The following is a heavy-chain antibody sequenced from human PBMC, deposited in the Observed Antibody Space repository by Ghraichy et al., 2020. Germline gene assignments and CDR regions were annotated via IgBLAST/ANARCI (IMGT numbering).Heavy chain of an antibody. CDR1: GYTFTSNG. CDR2: ISAYNGNT. Sequence: ASVKVSCKASGYTFTSNGISWVRQAHGQGLEWMGWISAYNGNTNYAQKFQGRVTMTTDTSTSTAYMELRSLRSDDTAVYYCARDRDRAQCGGDCNDLDHWGQGTQVTVSS. J-gene: IGHJ4*02. V-gene: IGHV1-18*01. CDR3: ARDRDRAQCGGDCNDLDH. D-gene: IGHD2-21*02.